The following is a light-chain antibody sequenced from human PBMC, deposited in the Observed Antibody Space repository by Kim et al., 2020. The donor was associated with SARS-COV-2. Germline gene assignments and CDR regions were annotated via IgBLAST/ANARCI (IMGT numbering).Light chain of an antibody. Sequence: GQSVTISCTGTSRDVGAYNYVSWYQQYPGKAPKLMISEVNKRPSGVPDRFSGSKSGNTASLTVSGLQAEDEADYYCSSYAGSSNVVFGGGTQLTVL. CDR2: EVN. CDR1: SRDVGAYNY. J-gene: IGLJ3*02. CDR3: SSYAGSSNVV. V-gene: IGLV2-8*01.